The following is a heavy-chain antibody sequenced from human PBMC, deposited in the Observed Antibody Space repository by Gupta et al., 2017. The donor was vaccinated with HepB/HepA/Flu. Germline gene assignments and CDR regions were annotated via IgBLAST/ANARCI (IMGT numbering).Heavy chain of an antibody. V-gene: IGHV3-7*01. CDR2: IKQDGSEK. J-gene: IGHJ4*02. D-gene: IGHD3-3*01. CDR3: AMVPRGVVIHFDY. Sequence: EVQLVESGGGLVQPGGSLRLSCAASGFTFSTYWMSWVRQAPGKGLEWVANIKQDGSEKYEVDAVKGRFTISRDNAKNSMYLQMHRIRDEDTAVYYFAMVPRGVVIHFDYWFQGTMVTVYS. CDR1: GFTFSTYW.